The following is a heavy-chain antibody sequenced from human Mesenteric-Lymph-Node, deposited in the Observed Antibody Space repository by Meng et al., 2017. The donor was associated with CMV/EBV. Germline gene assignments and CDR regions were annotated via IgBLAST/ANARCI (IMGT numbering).Heavy chain of an antibody. CDR1: GFTFSNYA. V-gene: IGHV3-23*01. D-gene: IGHD3-10*01. Sequence: GESLKISCAASGFTFSNYAMTWVRQAPGKGLEWVSGISGSGGSTYYADSVKGRFTISRDNFKNTLYLQMNSLGAEDTAVYYCAKDYYGAGSLFDYWGQGTLVTVSS. CDR3: AKDYYGAGSLFDY. J-gene: IGHJ4*02. CDR2: ISGSGGST.